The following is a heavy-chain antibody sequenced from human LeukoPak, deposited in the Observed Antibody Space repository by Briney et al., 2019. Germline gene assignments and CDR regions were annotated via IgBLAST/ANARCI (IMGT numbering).Heavy chain of an antibody. CDR2: ISGSGGST. V-gene: IGHV3-23*01. CDR1: GFTFSSYA. CDR3: ARDHMFKGSGSTFDY. D-gene: IGHD6-19*01. J-gene: IGHJ4*02. Sequence: PGGSLRLSCAASGFTFSSYAMSWVRQAPGKGLEWVSAISGSGGSTYYADSVKGRFTISRDNSKNTLYLQMNSLRAEDTAVYYCARDHMFKGSGSTFDYWGQGTLVTVSS.